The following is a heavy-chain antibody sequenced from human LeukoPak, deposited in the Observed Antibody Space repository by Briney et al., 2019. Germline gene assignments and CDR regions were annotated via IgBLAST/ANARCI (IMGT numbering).Heavy chain of an antibody. CDR3: AREPDA. V-gene: IGHV4-39*07. CDR2: VHHTGRA. CDR1: GDSISGSNYH. Sequence: PSETLSLTCTVSGDSISGSNYHWGWIRQPPGKGLEWLGTVHHTGRAFYNPSLRGRTTVSVDTSKNEFSLKLTSVTAADTAAYYCAREPDAWGQGILVIVSS. J-gene: IGHJ5*02.